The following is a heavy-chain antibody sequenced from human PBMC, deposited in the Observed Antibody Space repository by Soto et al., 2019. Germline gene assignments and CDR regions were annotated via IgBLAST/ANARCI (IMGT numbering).Heavy chain of an antibody. D-gene: IGHD1-26*01. Sequence: EVQLVESGGGLVRPGGSLRLSCAASGFTFSYYWMHWVRQAPGKGLVWVSRIHSDGSSTTNADFVKGRFIISRDNARNTVDLQMNSVRVEDTAVYYCARGDRGAFDLWGQGTVVTVSS. V-gene: IGHV3-74*01. CDR3: ARGDRGAFDL. CDR2: IHSDGSST. J-gene: IGHJ3*01. CDR1: GFTFSYYW.